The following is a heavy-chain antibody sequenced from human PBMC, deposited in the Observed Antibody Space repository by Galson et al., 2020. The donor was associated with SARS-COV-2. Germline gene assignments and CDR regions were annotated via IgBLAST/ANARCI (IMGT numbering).Heavy chain of an antibody. CDR2: MNPNSGNT. D-gene: IGHD3-9*01. Sequence: GESLKISCKASGYTFTSYDINWVRQATGQGLEWMGWMNPNSGNTGYAQKFQGRVTMTRNTSISTAYMELSSLRSEDTAVYYCARDPSVESAGYISWYFDLWGRGTLVTVSS. CDR3: ARDPSVESAGYISWYFDL. J-gene: IGHJ2*01. V-gene: IGHV1-8*01. CDR1: GYTFTSYD.